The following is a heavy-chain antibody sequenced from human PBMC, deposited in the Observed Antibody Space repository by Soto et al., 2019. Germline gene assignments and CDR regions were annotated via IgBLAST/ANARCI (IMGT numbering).Heavy chain of an antibody. Sequence: SVKVSCKASGGTFSSYAISWVRQAPGQGLEWMGGIIPIFGTANYAQKFQGRVTITADESTCTAYMELSSLRSEDTAVYYCARWGYCSSTSCSGFDYWGQGTLVTVSS. V-gene: IGHV1-69*13. J-gene: IGHJ4*02. CDR1: GGTFSSYA. D-gene: IGHD2-2*01. CDR3: ARWGYCSSTSCSGFDY. CDR2: IIPIFGTA.